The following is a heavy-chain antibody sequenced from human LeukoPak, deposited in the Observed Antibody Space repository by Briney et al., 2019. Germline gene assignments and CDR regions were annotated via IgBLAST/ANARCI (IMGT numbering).Heavy chain of an antibody. J-gene: IGHJ5*02. CDR1: GDTFSTYS. CDR3: ARAGIPGYCSSATCSNWFDP. V-gene: IGHV1-69*06. D-gene: IGHD2-15*01. Sequence: GASVKVSCKAFGDTFSTYSINWVRQAPGQGLEWMGGIIPLFATPNYAQKSQDRVTITADKSTSTAYMELSSLRSEDTAVYYCARAGIPGYCSSATCSNWFDPWGQGTLVTVSS. CDR2: IIPLFATP.